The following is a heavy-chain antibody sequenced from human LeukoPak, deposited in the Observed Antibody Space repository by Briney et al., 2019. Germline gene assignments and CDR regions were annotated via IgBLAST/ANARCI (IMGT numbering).Heavy chain of an antibody. Sequence: GSLRLSCAASGSPFARRWMHWVRQAPGKGLVWVSHINHDGSSTTYADSVKGRFTISRDNAKNTVYLQMNSLRAEDTAVYYCANDLGYGMDVWGQGTTVTVSS. J-gene: IGHJ6*02. CDR3: ANDLGYGMDV. D-gene: IGHD3/OR15-3a*01. CDR2: INHDGSST. CDR1: GSPFARRW. V-gene: IGHV3-74*03.